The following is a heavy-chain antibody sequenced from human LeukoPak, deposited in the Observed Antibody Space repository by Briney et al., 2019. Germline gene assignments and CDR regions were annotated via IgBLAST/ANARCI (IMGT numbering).Heavy chain of an antibody. J-gene: IGHJ6*02. CDR1: GYSFATRW. CDR3: GRGAYGSGSSYNYYGMDV. Sequence: GESLKISVKGSGYSFATRWVAWVRQMPGKGLEWMGIIYPDDSDASYSPSFQGQVTISADKSISTAYLQWSSLKASDTAMYFCGRGAYGSGSSYNYYGMDVRGQGTTVTVSS. D-gene: IGHD3-10*01. CDR2: IYPDDSDA. V-gene: IGHV5-51*01.